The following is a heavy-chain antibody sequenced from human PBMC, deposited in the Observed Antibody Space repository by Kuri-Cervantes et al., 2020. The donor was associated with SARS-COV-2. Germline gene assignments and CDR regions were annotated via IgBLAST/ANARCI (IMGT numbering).Heavy chain of an antibody. CDR1: GYTFTGYY. D-gene: IGHD1-26*01. Sequence: ASVKVSCKASGYTFTGYYMHWVRQAPGQGLEWMGWINPNSGGTNYAQKFQGWVTMTRDTSINTVYMELSRLRSDDTAVYFCARGYYSHFDYWGQGTLVTVSS. CDR3: ARGYYSHFDY. CDR2: INPNSGGT. J-gene: IGHJ4*02. V-gene: IGHV1-2*04.